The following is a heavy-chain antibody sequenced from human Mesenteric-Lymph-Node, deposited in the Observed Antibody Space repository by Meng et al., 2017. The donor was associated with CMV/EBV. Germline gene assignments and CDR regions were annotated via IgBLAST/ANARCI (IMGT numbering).Heavy chain of an antibody. CDR1: GGSISSSIYY. D-gene: IGHD6-13*01. Sequence: SETLSLTCTVSGGSISSSIYYWGWIRQPPGKGLECIGYIYHYGSPNYNPSLKSRVTISVDASKNQFSLKISSVTAADTAVYYCARGTSSWEGDWFDPWGQGTLVTVSS. J-gene: IGHJ5*02. V-gene: IGHV4-61*05. CDR2: IYHYGSP. CDR3: ARGTSSWEGDWFDP.